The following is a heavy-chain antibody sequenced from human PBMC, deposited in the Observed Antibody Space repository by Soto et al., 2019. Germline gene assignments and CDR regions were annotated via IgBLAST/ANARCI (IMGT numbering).Heavy chain of an antibody. V-gene: IGHV3-49*03. CDR2: IRSKAYGGTI. CDR3: SRGSAPGWFDP. D-gene: IGHD3-10*01. J-gene: IGHJ5*02. CDR1: GFTFGDYA. Sequence: PGGSLRLSCTVSGFTFGDYAMSWFRQAPGKGLEWVGFIRSKAYGGTIEYAASVKGRFTISRDDSKSIAYLQMNSLKTEDTAVYYCSRGSAPGWFDPWGQGTLVTVSS.